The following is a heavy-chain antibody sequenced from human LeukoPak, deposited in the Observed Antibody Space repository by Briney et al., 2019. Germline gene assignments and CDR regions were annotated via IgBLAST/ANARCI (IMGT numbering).Heavy chain of an antibody. J-gene: IGHJ5*02. D-gene: IGHD3-22*01. V-gene: IGHV5-51*01. Sequence: PGESLKISCKGSGYSLTSYWIGWVRQMPGKGLEWMGIIYPGDSDTRYSPSFQGQVTISADKSISTAYLQWSSLKASDTAMYYCARSHYYDSSGYYHWGQGTLVTVSS. CDR1: GYSLTSYW. CDR3: ARSHYYDSSGYYH. CDR2: IYPGDSDT.